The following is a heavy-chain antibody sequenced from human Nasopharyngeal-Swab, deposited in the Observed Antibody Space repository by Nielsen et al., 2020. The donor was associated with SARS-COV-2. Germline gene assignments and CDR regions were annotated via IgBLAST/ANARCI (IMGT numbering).Heavy chain of an antibody. CDR1: GGSISISSYY. V-gene: IGHV4-39*01. CDR2: IFYSGST. CDR3: VRRPYSFGYRDTFDI. Sequence: SETLSLTCIVSGGSISISSYYWDWIRQPPGKGLEWIGNIFYSGSTYYNPSLKSRVTISVDTSKNQFSLKLTSVTAADAAVYYCVRRPYSFGYRDTFDIWGQGTMVTVSS. J-gene: IGHJ3*02. D-gene: IGHD3-22*01.